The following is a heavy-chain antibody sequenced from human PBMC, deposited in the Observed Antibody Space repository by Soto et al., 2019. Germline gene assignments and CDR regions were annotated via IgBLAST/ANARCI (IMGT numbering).Heavy chain of an antibody. J-gene: IGHJ6*02. Sequence: SETLSLTCAVYGGSFSGYYWSWIRQPPGKGLERIGEINHSGTTDYNPALKSRVTMSADTSKNQFSLRMTSVTPADTAVYYCARARFDSWSHIYYGLDVWGQGTTVTVSS. CDR3: ARARFDSWSHIYYGLDV. D-gene: IGHD3-3*01. CDR1: GGSFSGYY. CDR2: INHSGTT. V-gene: IGHV4-34*01.